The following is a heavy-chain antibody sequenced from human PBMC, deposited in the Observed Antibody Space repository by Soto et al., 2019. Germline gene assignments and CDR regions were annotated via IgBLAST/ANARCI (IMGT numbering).Heavy chain of an antibody. V-gene: IGHV1-18*01. Sequence: ASVKVSCKASGYTFTSYGISWVRQAPGQGLEWMGVINPHGGSTAYAQKFKGRVTLTRDTSASTVYMEVSSLTSEDTAMYYCARSSGGNFGLIIAGTNWFAPWGQGTLVTVSS. CDR2: INPHGGST. CDR3: ARSSGGNFGLIIAGTNWFAP. J-gene: IGHJ5*02. CDR1: GYTFTSYG. D-gene: IGHD1-26*01.